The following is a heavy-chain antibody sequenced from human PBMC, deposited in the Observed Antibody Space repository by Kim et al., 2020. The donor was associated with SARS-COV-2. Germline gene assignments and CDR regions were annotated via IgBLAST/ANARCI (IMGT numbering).Heavy chain of an antibody. D-gene: IGHD2-2*01. V-gene: IGHV3-23*01. J-gene: IGHJ4*02. CDR1: GFTFSSYA. CDR3: AKAGAPALQFFDY. Sequence: GGSLRLSCTASGFTFSSYAISWVRQAPGKGLEWVSAVSGSGVATYYAGSVKGRFTLSRDNSKNTLYLHMNSLRADDTAVYFCAKAGAPALQFFDYWGQGILVAVSS. CDR2: VSGSGVAT.